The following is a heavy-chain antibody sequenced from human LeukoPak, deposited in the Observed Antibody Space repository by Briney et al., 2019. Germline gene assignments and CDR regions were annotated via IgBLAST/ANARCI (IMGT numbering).Heavy chain of an antibody. CDR2: ITGSGDNT. J-gene: IGHJ4*02. V-gene: IGHV3-23*01. Sequence: GGSLLLSCSASGFTFISYVMSWVRRAPGKGREWVSAITGSGDNTYYADSVKGRFTISRDNSKNTLYLQMNSLRAEDTAVYYCAKRGPAGAGKSPDYFDCWGQGTLVTVSS. CDR3: AKRGPAGAGKSPDYFDC. D-gene: IGHD6-19*01. CDR1: GFTFISYV.